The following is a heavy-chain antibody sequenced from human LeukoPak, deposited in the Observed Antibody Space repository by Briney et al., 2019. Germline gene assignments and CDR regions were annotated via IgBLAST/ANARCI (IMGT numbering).Heavy chain of an antibody. D-gene: IGHD1-26*01. Sequence: ASVKVSCKASGYTFTGYYMHWVRQAPGQGLEWMEWINPNSGGTNYAQKFQGRVTMTRDTSISTAYMELSRLRSDDTAVYYCARARIVGASFDYWGQGTLVTVSS. CDR3: ARARIVGASFDY. J-gene: IGHJ4*02. CDR1: GYTFTGYY. V-gene: IGHV1-2*02. CDR2: INPNSGGT.